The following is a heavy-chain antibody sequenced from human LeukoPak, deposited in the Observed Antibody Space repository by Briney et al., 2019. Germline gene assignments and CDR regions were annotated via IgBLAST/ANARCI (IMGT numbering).Heavy chain of an antibody. CDR3: ARDQLGSGIAAAGTKLDYYYGMDV. V-gene: IGHV3-53*01. CDR1: GFTVSSNY. CDR2: IYSGGST. J-gene: IGHJ6*02. D-gene: IGHD6-13*01. Sequence: GGSLRLSCAASGFTVSSNYMSWVRQAPGKGLEWVSVIYSGGSTYYADSVKGRFTISRDNSKNTLYLQMNSLRAEDTAVYYCARDQLGSGIAAAGTKLDYYYGMDVWGQGTTVTVSS.